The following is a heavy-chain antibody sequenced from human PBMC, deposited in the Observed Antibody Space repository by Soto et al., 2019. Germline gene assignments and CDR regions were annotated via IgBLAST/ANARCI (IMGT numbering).Heavy chain of an antibody. Sequence: QVQLVQSGAEVKKPGASVKVSCKASGYTFTSYYMHWVRQAPGQGLEWMGIINPSGGSTSYAQKFQGRVTMTRDTSTSTVYMELSSLRSVDTAVYYCARDRYDSSGEPYFYYWGQGTLVTVSS. J-gene: IGHJ4*02. D-gene: IGHD3-22*01. V-gene: IGHV1-46*01. CDR1: GYTFTSYY. CDR2: INPSGGST. CDR3: ARDRYDSSGEPYFYY.